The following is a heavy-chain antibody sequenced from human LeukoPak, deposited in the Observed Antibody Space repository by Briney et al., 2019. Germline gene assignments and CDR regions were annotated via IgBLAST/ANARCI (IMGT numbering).Heavy chain of an antibody. V-gene: IGHV4-34*01. Sequence: SETLSLTCAVYGGSFSGYYWSWIRQPPGKGLEWIGEINHSGSTNYNPSLKSRVTISVDTSKNQFSLKLSSVTAADTAAYYCARIGITIFGGYRNGMDVWGQGTTVTVSS. CDR3: ARIGITIFGGYRNGMDV. CDR2: INHSGST. CDR1: GGSFSGYY. D-gene: IGHD3-3*01. J-gene: IGHJ6*02.